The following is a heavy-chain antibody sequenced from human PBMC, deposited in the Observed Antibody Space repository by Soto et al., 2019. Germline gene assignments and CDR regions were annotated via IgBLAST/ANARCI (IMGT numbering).Heavy chain of an antibody. J-gene: IGHJ6*02. CDR2: INHSGST. V-gene: IGHV4-34*01. CDR3: ARWPRWAAANGMDV. D-gene: IGHD6-13*01. CDR1: WGSCVDFD. Sequence: VVWGSCVDFDWSCIIQPPGKGLEWIGEINHSGSTNYNPSLKSRVTISVDTSKNQFSLKLSSVTAADTAVYYCARWPRWAAANGMDVWGQGTTVTLSS.